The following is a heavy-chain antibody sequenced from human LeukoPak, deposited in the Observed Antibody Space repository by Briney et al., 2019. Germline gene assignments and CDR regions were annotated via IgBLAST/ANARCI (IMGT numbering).Heavy chain of an antibody. Sequence: PGRSLRLSCAASGFTFDDYAMHWVRQGSGKGLEWVSGISWNSGRIGYADSVQGRFTISRDNAKNSLYLQMNSLRAEDTAVYYCAREGSSGLEGYGMDVWGQGTTVTVSS. V-gene: IGHV3-9*01. J-gene: IGHJ6*02. CDR1: GFTFDDYA. D-gene: IGHD6-19*01. CDR3: AREGSSGLEGYGMDV. CDR2: ISWNSGRI.